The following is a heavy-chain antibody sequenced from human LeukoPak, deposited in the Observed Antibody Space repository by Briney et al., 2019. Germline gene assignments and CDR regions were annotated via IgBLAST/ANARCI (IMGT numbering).Heavy chain of an antibody. D-gene: IGHD6-13*01. Sequence: SETLSLTCNVSGGSISGSRRYWGRVRQPPGGGLEWLGSIRYIGTTYYNPSLQSRLTISVDNSQNQFSLKLKSVTAADTSMYYCTRQLSWASDTGDSWGQGTLVTVSS. CDR1: GGSISGSRRY. V-gene: IGHV4-39*01. CDR3: TRQLSWASDTGDS. CDR2: IRYIGTT. J-gene: IGHJ5*01.